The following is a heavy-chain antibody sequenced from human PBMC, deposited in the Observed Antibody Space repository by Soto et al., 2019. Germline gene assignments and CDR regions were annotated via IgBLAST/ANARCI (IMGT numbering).Heavy chain of an antibody. D-gene: IGHD5-18*01. CDR2: ISAYNGNT. J-gene: IGHJ4*02. CDR3: ARDQFDSYGPKGGLDY. V-gene: IGHV1-18*01. Sequence: ASVKVSCKASGYTFTSYDISWVRQAPGQGLEWMGWISAYNGNTNYAQKLQGRVTMTTDTSTSTAYMELRSLRSDDTAVYYCARDQFDSYGPKGGLDYWGQGTLVTVS. CDR1: GYTFTSYD.